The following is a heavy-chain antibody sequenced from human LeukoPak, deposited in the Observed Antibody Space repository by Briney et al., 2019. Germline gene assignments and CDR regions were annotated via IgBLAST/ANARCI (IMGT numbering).Heavy chain of an antibody. D-gene: IGHD3-10*01. Sequence: GGSLRLSCAASGFTFSSYAMHWVRQAPGKGLEWVAVISYDGSNKYYADSVKGRFTISRDNSKNTLYLQMNSLRAEDTAVYYCARPGVHYYYYYYMDVWGKGTTVTVSS. CDR2: ISYDGSNK. CDR1: GFTFSSYA. J-gene: IGHJ6*03. CDR3: ARPGVHYYYYYYMDV. V-gene: IGHV3-30-3*01.